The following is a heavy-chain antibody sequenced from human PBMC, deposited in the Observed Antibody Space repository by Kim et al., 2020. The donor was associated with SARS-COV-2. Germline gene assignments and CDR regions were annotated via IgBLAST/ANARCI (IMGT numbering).Heavy chain of an antibody. J-gene: IGHJ2*01. V-gene: IGHV1-69*04. CDR3: ARDSSIVLMVYATSYWYFDL. CDR1: GGTFSSYA. Sequence: SVKVSCKASGGTFSSYAIGWVRQAPGQGLEWMGRIIPILGIANYAQKFQGRVTITADKSTSTAYMELSSLRSEDTAVYYCARDSSIVLMVYATSYWYFDLWGRGTLVTVSS. CDR2: IIPILGIA. D-gene: IGHD2-8*01.